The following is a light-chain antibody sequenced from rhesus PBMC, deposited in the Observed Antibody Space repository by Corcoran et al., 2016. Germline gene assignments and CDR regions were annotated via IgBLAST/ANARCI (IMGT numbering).Light chain of an antibody. CDR3: YQHSSGYS. J-gene: IGKJ2*01. Sequence: EIVMTQSPGTLSLSPGETATLSCRASRSVGSYLAWFQQTPGQAPKLLVPSASFRATGIPDRFRGSGSGTDFTLTIRSLEPEDVGVYHCYQHSSGYSFGQGTKVEIK. V-gene: IGKV3-40*01. CDR2: SAS. CDR1: RSVGSY.